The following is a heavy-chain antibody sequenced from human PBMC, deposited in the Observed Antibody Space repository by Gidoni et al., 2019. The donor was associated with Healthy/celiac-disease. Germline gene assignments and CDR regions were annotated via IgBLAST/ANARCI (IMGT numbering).Heavy chain of an antibody. J-gene: IGHJ4*02. CDR1: GYTFYDYA. CDR2: ISGYGGST. D-gene: IGHD1-26*01. V-gene: IGHV3-43*02. Sequence: EVQLVDSGGSVVQPGGSLRLSCAASGYTFYDYAMHWVRQAPGKGLEWVSLISGYGGSTYDADSVKGRFTISRDNSKNSLYLQMNSLRTEDTALYYCAKDISRRIVGATSVYWGQGTLVTVSS. CDR3: AKDISRRIVGATSVY.